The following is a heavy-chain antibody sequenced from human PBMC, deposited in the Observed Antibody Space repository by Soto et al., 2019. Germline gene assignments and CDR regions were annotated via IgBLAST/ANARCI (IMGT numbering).Heavy chain of an antibody. CDR3: ARRDIVVVPAAMPGWFDP. V-gene: IGHV4-34*01. J-gene: IGHJ5*02. Sequence: QVQLQQWGAGLLKPSETLSLTCAVYGGSFSGYYWSWIRQPPGKGLEWIGEINHSGSTNYNPSLKSRDTISVDTSKNQFSLKLSSVTAADTAVYYCARRDIVVVPAAMPGWFDPWGQGTLVTVSS. CDR1: GGSFSGYY. D-gene: IGHD2-2*01. CDR2: INHSGST.